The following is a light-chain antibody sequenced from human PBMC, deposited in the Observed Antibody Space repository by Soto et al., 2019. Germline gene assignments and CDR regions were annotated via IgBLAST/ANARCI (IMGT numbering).Light chain of an antibody. V-gene: IGLV2-8*01. CDR2: EVS. J-gene: IGLJ3*02. CDR3: SSYAGSNNLV. Sequence: QSVLTQPPSASGSPGQSVTISCTGTSSDIGGYDYVSWYQQHPGKAPKLIIYEVSKRPSGVPDRFSGSKSGNTASLTVSGLHAEDDAYYYCSSYAGSNNLVFAGGTKVTVL. CDR1: SSDIGGYDY.